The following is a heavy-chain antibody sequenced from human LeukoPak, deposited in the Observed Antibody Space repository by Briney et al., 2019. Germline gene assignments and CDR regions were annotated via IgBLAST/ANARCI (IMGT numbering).Heavy chain of an antibody. CDR3: AKSVGYSGYDFGDGYFDY. D-gene: IGHD5-12*01. CDR1: GFTFTNYA. J-gene: IGHJ4*02. Sequence: GGSLRLSCAASGFTFTNYAVSWVRQAPGKGLEWVSAISGGASSTYYADSVKGRFTISRDNSKNTLNLQMNSPRAEDTAVYYCAKSVGYSGYDFGDGYFDYWGQGTLVTVSS. V-gene: IGHV3-23*01. CDR2: ISGGASST.